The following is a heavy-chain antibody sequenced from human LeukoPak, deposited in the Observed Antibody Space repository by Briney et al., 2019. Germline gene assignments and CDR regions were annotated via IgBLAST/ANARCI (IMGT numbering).Heavy chain of an antibody. CDR3: ARGGNRSMDPDDAFDI. J-gene: IGHJ3*02. CDR2: IIPIFGTA. D-gene: IGHD4-23*01. CDR1: GGTFSSYA. Sequence: SVKVSCKASGGTFSSYAISWVRQAPGQGLEWMGGIIPIFGTANYAQKFQGRVTITADKSTSTAYMELSSPRSEDTAVYYCARGGNRSMDPDDAFDIWGQGTMVTVSS. V-gene: IGHV1-69*06.